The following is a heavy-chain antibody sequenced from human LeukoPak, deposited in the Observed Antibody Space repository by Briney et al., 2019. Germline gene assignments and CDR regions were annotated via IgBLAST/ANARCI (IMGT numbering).Heavy chain of an antibody. CDR2: IYHTGNT. Sequence: KASETLSLTCAVSGGSISSGGYSWNWIRQPPGKGLEWIGYIYHTGNTFYNPSLKSRVTISVDRSKNQFSLRLTSVTAADTAVYYCARWGWLPQDNWFDPWGQGTLVTVSS. CDR1: GGSISSGGYS. D-gene: IGHD5-24*01. CDR3: ARWGWLPQDNWFDP. J-gene: IGHJ5*02. V-gene: IGHV4-30-2*01.